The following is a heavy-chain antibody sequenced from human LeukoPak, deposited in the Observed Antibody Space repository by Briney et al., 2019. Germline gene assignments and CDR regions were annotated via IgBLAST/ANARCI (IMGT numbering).Heavy chain of an antibody. Sequence: GGSLRLSCAASGFTFSTYSMNWVRQAPGKGLEWVSSITSSSSYIYYADSVKGRFTISRDNAKNSLHLQMDSLTADDTALYYCASLSTSPSIGDYWGQGTLVTVSS. CDR3: ASLSTSPSIGDY. CDR2: ITSSSSYI. J-gene: IGHJ4*02. D-gene: IGHD2/OR15-2a*01. V-gene: IGHV3-21*01. CDR1: GFTFSTYS.